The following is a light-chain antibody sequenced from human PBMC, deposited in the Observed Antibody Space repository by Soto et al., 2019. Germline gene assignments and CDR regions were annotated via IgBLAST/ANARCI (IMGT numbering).Light chain of an antibody. J-gene: IGLJ2*01. CDR3: SSYTSSSTL. Sequence: QSVLTQPASLSGFPGQSITISCTGSSSDVGGYNYVSWYQQHPGRAPKLLIYEVSHRPSGVSNRFSGSRSGNTASLTISGLQAEDEADYYCSSYTSSSTLFGGGTKLTVL. CDR1: SSDVGGYNY. V-gene: IGLV2-14*01. CDR2: EVS.